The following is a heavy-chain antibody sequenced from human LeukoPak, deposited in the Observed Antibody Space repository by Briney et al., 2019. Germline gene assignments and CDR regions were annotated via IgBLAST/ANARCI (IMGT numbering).Heavy chain of an antibody. V-gene: IGHV3-72*01. CDR3: ASIRGTFGY. Sequence: GGSLRLSCAASGFTFSDHFLDWVRQAPGKGLELVCLTRNKANSYITEYAASVKGRFTISRDDSKNSLYLQMSSLKTDDTAMYYCASIRGTFGYWGQGTLVTVSS. CDR1: GFTFSDHF. D-gene: IGHD1-26*01. CDR2: TRNKANSYIT. J-gene: IGHJ4*02.